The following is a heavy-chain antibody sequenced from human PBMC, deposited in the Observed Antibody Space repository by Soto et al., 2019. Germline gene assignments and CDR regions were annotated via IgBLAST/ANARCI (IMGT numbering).Heavy chain of an antibody. CDR3: ARVRYCSDNSCYSWFDY. Sequence: GGALRLSFLGSGFTFSNCWVHWGRPTPGKGVEGVSRISSDGSSTTYADSVKGRFTISRDNAENSLHLQMNSLRAEDTAVYYCARVRYCSDNSCYSWFDYWGQGTLVTVSS. D-gene: IGHD2-15*01. V-gene: IGHV3-74*01. J-gene: IGHJ4*02. CDR1: GFTFSNCW. CDR2: ISSDGSST.